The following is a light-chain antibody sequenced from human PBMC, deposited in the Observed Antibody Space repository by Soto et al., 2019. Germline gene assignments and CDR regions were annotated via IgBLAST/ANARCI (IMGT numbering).Light chain of an antibody. CDR3: QQYNSYSRT. Sequence: DIQMTQSPSTLSASVGDRVTITCRASQSISSWLAWYQQKPGKAPKLLIYKASSLESGVPSRFSGSGSGTEFNLTISSLQPDDFATYYCQQYNSYSRTCGQGTKVEIK. V-gene: IGKV1-5*03. J-gene: IGKJ1*01. CDR2: KAS. CDR1: QSISSW.